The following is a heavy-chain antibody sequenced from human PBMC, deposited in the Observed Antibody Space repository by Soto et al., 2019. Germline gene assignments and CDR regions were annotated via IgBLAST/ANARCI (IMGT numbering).Heavy chain of an antibody. J-gene: IGHJ4*02. CDR1: GFIFSEST. Sequence: GGSLRLSCSASGFIFSESTIYWVRQVPGKGLEAISAVSTSGRSTYYADSVKDRFTISRDNSKNTLFLQMGSLRPEDTAIYYCVMQSHGLDGVDFYYWGQGTQVTVSS. CDR3: VMQSHGLDGVDFYY. D-gene: IGHD3-16*01. CDR2: VSTSGRST. V-gene: IGHV3-64D*06.